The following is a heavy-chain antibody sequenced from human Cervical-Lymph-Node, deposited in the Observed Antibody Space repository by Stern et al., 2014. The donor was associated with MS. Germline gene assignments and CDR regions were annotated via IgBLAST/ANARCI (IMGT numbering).Heavy chain of an antibody. CDR1: GDSLTELY. J-gene: IGHJ6*02. Sequence: QVQLVQSGAEVKKPGASVRVSCKVSGDSLTELYMHWVRQAPGKGLEWMGGFDPEYGETIYGPQFQGRVTVTEDTSADTAYMEMSSLRSDDTAVYYCVTREGGSRDYELLYRYGMDVWGQGTTVSVSS. CDR3: VTREGGSRDYELLYRYGMDV. D-gene: IGHD2-2*02. V-gene: IGHV1-24*01. CDR2: FDPEYGET.